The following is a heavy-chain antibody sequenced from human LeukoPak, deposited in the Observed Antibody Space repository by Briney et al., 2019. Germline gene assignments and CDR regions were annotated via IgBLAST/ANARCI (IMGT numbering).Heavy chain of an antibody. J-gene: IGHJ4*02. CDR1: GFTLSSYD. Sequence: GRSLRLSCAASGFTLSSYDMHWVRQAPGKGLEWVAVISYDGSNKYYADSVKGRFTISRDNSKNTLYLQINSLRAEDTAVYFCAKDRLGGPYFFHYWGQGTLVTVSS. CDR2: ISYDGSNK. V-gene: IGHV3-30*18. D-gene: IGHD3-16*01. CDR3: AKDRLGGPYFFHY.